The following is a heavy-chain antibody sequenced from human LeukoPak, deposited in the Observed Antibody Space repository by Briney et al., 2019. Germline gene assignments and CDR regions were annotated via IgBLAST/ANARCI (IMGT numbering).Heavy chain of an antibody. Sequence: GASVKVSCKASGGTFSSYAISWVRQAPGQGLEWMGGIIPIFGTANYAQKFQGRVTITADESTSTAYMELSSLRSEDTAVYYCARMAGDCSSTSCYTVDYWGQGTLVTVSS. CDR2: IIPIFGTA. D-gene: IGHD2-2*01. CDR3: ARMAGDCSSTSCYTVDY. CDR1: GGTFSSYA. V-gene: IGHV1-69*13. J-gene: IGHJ4*02.